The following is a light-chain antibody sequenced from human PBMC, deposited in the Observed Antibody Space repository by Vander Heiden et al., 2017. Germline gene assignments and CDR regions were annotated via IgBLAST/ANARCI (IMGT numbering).Light chain of an antibody. CDR1: SSNIGAAYD. CDR3: QSYDNSLSGVL. CDR2: TNT. Sequence: SVLTQPPSVSGAPGQRVTLSCTGSSSNIGAAYDVYWYQQLPGTAPKLLIYTNTNRPSGVPDRFSGSKSGTSASLAITGLQAEDEADYYCQSYDNSLSGVLFGGGTKLTVL. J-gene: IGLJ2*01. V-gene: IGLV1-40*01.